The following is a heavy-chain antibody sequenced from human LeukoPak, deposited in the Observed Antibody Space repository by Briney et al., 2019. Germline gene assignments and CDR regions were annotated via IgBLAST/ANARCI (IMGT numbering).Heavy chain of an antibody. CDR2: IYYGGST. J-gene: IGHJ4*02. CDR3: ARGAAPSSPPFDY. D-gene: IGHD6-19*01. Sequence: SETLSLTCTVSGGSISSSHYYWGWIRQPPGKGLEWIGTIYYGGSTYYTPSNPSLKSRVTISVDTSKNQFSLKLSSVTAADTAVYYCARGAAPSSPPFDYWGQGTLVTVSS. CDR1: GGSISSSHYY. V-gene: IGHV4-39*07.